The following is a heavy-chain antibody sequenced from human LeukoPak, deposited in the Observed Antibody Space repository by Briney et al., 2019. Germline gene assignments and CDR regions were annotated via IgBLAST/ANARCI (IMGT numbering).Heavy chain of an antibody. J-gene: IGHJ3*02. CDR3: ARDRANGDYDYRNAFDI. Sequence: ASGKVSCKASGYTFTSYYMHWVRQAPGQGLEWMGIINPSGGSTSYAQKFQGRVTMTRDMSTSTVYMELSSLRSEDTAVCYCARDRANGDYDYRNAFDIWGQGTMVTVSS. D-gene: IGHD4-17*01. CDR2: INPSGGST. V-gene: IGHV1-46*01. CDR1: GYTFTSYY.